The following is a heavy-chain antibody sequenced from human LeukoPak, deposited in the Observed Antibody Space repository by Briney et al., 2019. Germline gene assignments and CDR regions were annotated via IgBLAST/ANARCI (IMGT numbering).Heavy chain of an antibody. CDR2: ISSSSSYI. CDR1: GFTFSSYS. D-gene: IGHD2-21*02. Sequence: GGSLRLSCAASGFTFSSYSMNWVRQAPGKGLEWVSSISSSSSYIYYADSVKGRFTISRDNAKNSLYLQMNSLRAEDTAVYYCARDPPPVTAGHYFDYWGQGTLVTVSS. J-gene: IGHJ4*02. V-gene: IGHV3-21*01. CDR3: ARDPPPVTAGHYFDY.